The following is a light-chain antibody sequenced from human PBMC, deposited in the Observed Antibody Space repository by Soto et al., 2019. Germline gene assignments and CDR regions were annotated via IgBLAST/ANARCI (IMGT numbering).Light chain of an antibody. CDR3: QQFGTSPPAFT. Sequence: ESMLTQSPGTLSLSPGERATLFCRTSQTIANKYLTWYQQKPGQAPRLLIYGASIRATGVPDRFTGSGSGTGFTLTISRLEPEDFAVYYCQQFGTSPPAFTFGQGTKLEI. CDR2: GAS. CDR1: QTIANKY. V-gene: IGKV3-20*01. J-gene: IGKJ2*01.